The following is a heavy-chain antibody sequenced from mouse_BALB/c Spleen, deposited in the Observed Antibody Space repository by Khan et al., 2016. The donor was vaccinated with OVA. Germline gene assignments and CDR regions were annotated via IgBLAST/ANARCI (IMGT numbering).Heavy chain of an antibody. CDR3: SRSPYGNFAY. D-gene: IGHD2-1*01. V-gene: IGHV5-9-3*01. CDR1: GFTFSTYA. J-gene: IGHJ3*01. Sequence: EVELVESGGALVKPGGSLKLSCAASGFTFSTYAMSWVRQTPEKRLEWVATITSDGDYIYYQASVPGRFTISRDTAKNTLYLQMSSLRSEDTARYYCSRSPYGNFAYWGQGTLVTVSA. CDR2: ITSDGDYI.